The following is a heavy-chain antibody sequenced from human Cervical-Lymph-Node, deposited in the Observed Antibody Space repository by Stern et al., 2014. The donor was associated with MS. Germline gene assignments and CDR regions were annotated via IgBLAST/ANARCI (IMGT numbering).Heavy chain of an antibody. Sequence: VTLRESGPTLVKPTQTLTLTCTFSGFSFNTSEVSVGWIRQPPGKALEWLGIIYWDDDKRYSPSLKSRLTLTKDTSTNQVVLTMTNMDPVDTATYYCAHSDYSKWYFDYWGQGTLVTVSS. CDR3: AHSDYSKWYFDY. CDR1: GFSFNTSEVS. V-gene: IGHV2-5*02. D-gene: IGHD4-11*01. CDR2: IYWDDDK. J-gene: IGHJ4*02.